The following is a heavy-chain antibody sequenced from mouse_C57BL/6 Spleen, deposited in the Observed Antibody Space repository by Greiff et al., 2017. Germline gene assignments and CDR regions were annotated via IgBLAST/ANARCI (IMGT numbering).Heavy chain of an antibody. CDR3: AREGSNYEYAMDY. CDR2: ISSGSSTI. V-gene: IGHV5-17*01. D-gene: IGHD2-5*01. J-gene: IGHJ4*01. Sequence: EVKLVESGGGLVKPGGSLKLSCAASGFTFSDFGMHWVRQAPEKGLEWVAYISSGSSTIYYADTVKGRFTISRDNAKNTLFLQMTSLRSEDTAMYYCAREGSNYEYAMDYWGQGTSVTVSS. CDR1: GFTFSDFG.